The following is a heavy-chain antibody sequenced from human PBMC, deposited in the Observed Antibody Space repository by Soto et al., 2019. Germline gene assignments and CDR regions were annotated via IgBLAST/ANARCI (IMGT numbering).Heavy chain of an antibody. Sequence: PSETLSLTCAVYGGSFSDYYWTWIRQPPGKGLEWIGEINHSGSTNYNPSLKSRITMSIDASKNQFSLKLSSVTVADTAFYYCARRKTSPRAARQNYFDYWGQGTLVTVSS. CDR2: INHSGST. V-gene: IGHV4-34*01. D-gene: IGHD6-6*01. CDR3: ARRKTSPRAARQNYFDY. J-gene: IGHJ4*02. CDR1: GGSFSDYY.